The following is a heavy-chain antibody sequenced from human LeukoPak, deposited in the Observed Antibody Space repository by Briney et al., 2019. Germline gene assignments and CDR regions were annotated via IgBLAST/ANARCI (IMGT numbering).Heavy chain of an antibody. V-gene: IGHV3-48*02. CDR3: AMDSSSWAYYYYMDV. D-gene: IGHD6-13*01. Sequence: GGSLRLSCAASGFTFSSYSMNWVRQAPGKRLEWVSYISSSSSTIYYADSVKGRFTISRDNAKNSLYLQMNSLRDEDTAVYYCAMDSSSWAYYYYMDVWGKGTTVTVSS. J-gene: IGHJ6*03. CDR1: GFTFSSYS. CDR2: ISSSSSTI.